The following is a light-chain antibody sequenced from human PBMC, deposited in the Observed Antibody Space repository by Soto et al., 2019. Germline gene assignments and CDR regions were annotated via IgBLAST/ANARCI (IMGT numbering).Light chain of an antibody. J-gene: IGKJ1*01. CDR1: QSVINSY. Sequence: EIVLTQSPGTLSLSPGERATLSCRASQSVINSYLAWYQQKPGQAPRLLLYDASNRATGIPARFSGSGSGTDFTLTISRLEPEDFAVYYCQQYGSSTWTFGQGTKVEIK. CDR3: QQYGSSTWT. CDR2: DAS. V-gene: IGKV3-20*01.